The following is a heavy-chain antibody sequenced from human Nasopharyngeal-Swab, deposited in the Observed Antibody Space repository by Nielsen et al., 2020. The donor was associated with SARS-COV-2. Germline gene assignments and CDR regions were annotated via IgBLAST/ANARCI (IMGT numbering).Heavy chain of an antibody. CDR3: ARVSPGSSWYPYYFDY. V-gene: IGHV4-31*03. J-gene: IGHJ4*02. D-gene: IGHD6-13*01. CDR2: IYYSGST. CDR1: GGSISSGGYY. Sequence: SETLSLTCTVSGGSISSGGYYWSWIRQHPGKGLEWIGYIYYSGSTYYNPSLKSRVTISVDTSKNQFYLELSSVTAADTAVYYCARVSPGSSWYPYYFDYWGQGTLVTVSS.